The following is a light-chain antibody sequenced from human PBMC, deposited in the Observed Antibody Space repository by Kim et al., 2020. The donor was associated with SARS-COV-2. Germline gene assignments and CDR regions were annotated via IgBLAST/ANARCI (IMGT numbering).Light chain of an antibody. V-gene: IGLV6-57*03. CDR3: QSYDSSKDCV. J-gene: IGLJ3*02. Sequence: KAVTISCTRSSGSIASSYVHWYQQRPGSAPSTVIYDDNERPSGVPGRFSGSIDSSSNTASLTISGLRTEDEADYYCQSYDSSKDCVFGGGTQLTVL. CDR2: DDN. CDR1: SGSIASSY.